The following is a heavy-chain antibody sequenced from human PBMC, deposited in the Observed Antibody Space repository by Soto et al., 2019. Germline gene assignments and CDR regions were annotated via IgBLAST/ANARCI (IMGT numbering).Heavy chain of an antibody. Sequence: EVQLLESGGGLVQPGGSLRLSCAASGLTFTTYAMTWVRQAPGKGLEWVSSVSGTGDITYYADSVKGRFTISRDNSKKPVYLQMSSLRAEDTAVYYCAEARASGWSIPGAFDIWGQGTMVTVSS. D-gene: IGHD6-19*01. V-gene: IGHV3-23*01. CDR1: GLTFTTYA. CDR2: VSGTGDIT. J-gene: IGHJ3*02. CDR3: AEARASGWSIPGAFDI.